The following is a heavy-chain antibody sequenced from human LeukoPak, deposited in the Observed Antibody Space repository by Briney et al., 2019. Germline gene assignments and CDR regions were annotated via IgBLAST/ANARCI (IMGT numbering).Heavy chain of an antibody. CDR2: IKGDGTIT. J-gene: IGHJ4*02. Sequence: AGVSLRLSCAASGFIFSDYWMHWVRQVPGKGLVWVSTIKGDGTITNYADSVKGRFTISRDNAKNTLYLQMNSLRVEDSGIYYCARDGPAATGPDLDYWGQGTLVTVPS. CDR1: GFIFSDYW. V-gene: IGHV3-74*01. CDR3: ARDGPAATGPDLDY. D-gene: IGHD6-13*01.